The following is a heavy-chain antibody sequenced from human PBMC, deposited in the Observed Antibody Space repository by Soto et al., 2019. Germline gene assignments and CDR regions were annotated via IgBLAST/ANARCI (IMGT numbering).Heavy chain of an antibody. V-gene: IGHV1-69*01. CDR3: ARDKGYCSSTSCSYGMDV. J-gene: IGHJ6*01. Sequence: QVQLVQSGAEVKKPGSSVKVSCKASGGTFSSYAISWVRQAPGQGLEWMGGIIPIFGTANYAQKFQGRVTITADEYTSTAYMELSSLRSEDTAVYYCARDKGYCSSTSCSYGMDVWGQGTTVTVSS. D-gene: IGHD2-2*01. CDR1: GGTFSSYA. CDR2: IIPIFGTA.